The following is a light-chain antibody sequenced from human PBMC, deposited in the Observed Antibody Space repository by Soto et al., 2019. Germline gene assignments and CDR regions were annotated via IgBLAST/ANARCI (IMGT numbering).Light chain of an antibody. J-gene: IGLJ1*01. Sequence: QSVLTQPPSVSGAPGQRVTISCTGSSSNIGAGYDVHWYQQLPGTAPKLLIYGNSNRPSGVPDRFSGSKSGTSASLAITGLQAEDEADYYWQSYDSSLSGHVFGTGTKVTVL. CDR2: GNS. CDR3: QSYDSSLSGHV. CDR1: SSNIGAGYD. V-gene: IGLV1-40*01.